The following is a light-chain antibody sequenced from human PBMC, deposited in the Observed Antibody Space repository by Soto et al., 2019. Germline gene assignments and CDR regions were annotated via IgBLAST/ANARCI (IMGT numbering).Light chain of an antibody. Sequence: QSVLTQPPSASGTPGQRVTISCSGSSSNIGSNYVYWYQQLPGTAPKLLIYSNSQRPSGVPDRFSASKSGTSASLAISGLQSEDEAEYYCAAWDDSLNGDVFGPGTKLTVL. CDR3: AAWDDSLNGDV. CDR2: SNS. V-gene: IGLV1-44*01. CDR1: SSNIGSNY. J-gene: IGLJ1*01.